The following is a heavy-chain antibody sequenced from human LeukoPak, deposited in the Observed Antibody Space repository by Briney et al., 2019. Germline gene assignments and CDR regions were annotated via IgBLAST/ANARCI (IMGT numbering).Heavy chain of an antibody. CDR3: SKWGDYDVLTGYYDSDF. CDR2: IFGSGGST. D-gene: IGHD3-9*01. V-gene: IGHV3-23*01. Sequence: GGSLRLSCAASGFTFSNYAMSWVRQAPGKGLEWGSAIFGSGGSTYYADSVKGRFTISRDNSKNTLFLQMNSLRVEDTALYYCSKWGDYDVLTGYYDSDFWGQGTLVTVSS. CDR1: GFTFSNYA. J-gene: IGHJ4*02.